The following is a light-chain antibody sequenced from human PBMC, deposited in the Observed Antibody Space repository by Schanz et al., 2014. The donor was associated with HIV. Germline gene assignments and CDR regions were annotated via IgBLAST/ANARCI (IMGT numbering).Light chain of an antibody. CDR1: QSVNNN. V-gene: IGKV3-15*01. J-gene: IGKJ1*01. CDR2: GAS. Sequence: EIVMTQSPATLSVSPGERATLSCRASQSVNNNLAWYQQKPGQAPRLLISGASTRATGVPARFSGSGSGTEFTLTISRLEPEDFAVYYCQQYGDSRRTFGQGTKVEIK. CDR3: QQYGDSRRT.